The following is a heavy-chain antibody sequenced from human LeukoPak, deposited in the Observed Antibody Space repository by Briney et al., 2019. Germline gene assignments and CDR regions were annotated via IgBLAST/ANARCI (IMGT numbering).Heavy chain of an antibody. CDR1: GFTFSSYW. Sequence: GGSLRLSCAASGFTFSSYWMHWVRQAPGKGLVWVSRISSDGSRISYADSVKGRFTISRDDAKKTLDLQMNSLRAEDTAVYYCAREHYNYYDNSGSIDYWGQGTLVTVSS. V-gene: IGHV3-74*01. J-gene: IGHJ4*02. CDR3: AREHYNYYDNSGSIDY. D-gene: IGHD3-22*01. CDR2: ISSDGSRI.